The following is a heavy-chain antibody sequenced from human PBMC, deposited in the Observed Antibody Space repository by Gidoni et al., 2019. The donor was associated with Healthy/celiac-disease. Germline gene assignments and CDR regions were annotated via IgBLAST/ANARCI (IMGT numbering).Heavy chain of an antibody. CDR1: GFTFSSYA. D-gene: IGHD6-13*01. J-gene: IGHJ4*02. CDR2: ISGSGGST. V-gene: IGHV3-23*01. CDR3: AKILRVAAAGKLDY. Sequence: EVQLLASGGGLVQPGGSLILSCAAVGFTFSSYAMSWVRQAPGKGLEWVSAISGSGGSTYYADSVKGRFTISRDNSKNTLYLQMNSLRAEDTAVYYCAKILRVAAAGKLDYWGQGTLVTVSS.